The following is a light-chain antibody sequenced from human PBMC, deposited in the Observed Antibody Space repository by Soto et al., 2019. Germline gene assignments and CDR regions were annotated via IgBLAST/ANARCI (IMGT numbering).Light chain of an antibody. Sequence: DIVMIMYTETLAVSPGGRVTLSCRARQSVVSNLAWYQQKPGQAPRLLIYGASTRATGIPARFSGSGSETEFTLTISSLQAADSAIRFCHPFTTFPLYT. V-gene: IGKV3-15*01. CDR3: HPFTTFPLYT. J-gene: IGKJ2*01. CDR2: GAS. CDR1: QSVVSN.